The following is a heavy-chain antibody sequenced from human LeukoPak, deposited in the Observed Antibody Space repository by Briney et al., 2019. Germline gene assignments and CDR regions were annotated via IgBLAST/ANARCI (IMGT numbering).Heavy chain of an antibody. V-gene: IGHV3-43*01. CDR1: GFNFDDYT. CDR3: AKGGVETETLFDAFDI. J-gene: IGHJ3*02. D-gene: IGHD3-3*01. CDR2: ISWDGGSR. Sequence: GGSLRLSCAASGFNFDDYTMHWVRQAPGRSLEWVSLISWDGGSRFYADSVKGRFIISRDNSKNSLYLQMNRLRTEDSALYYCAKGGVETETLFDAFDIWGQGAMVTVSS.